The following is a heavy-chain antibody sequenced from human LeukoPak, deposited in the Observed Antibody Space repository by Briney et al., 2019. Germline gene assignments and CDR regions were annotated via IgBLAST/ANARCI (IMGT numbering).Heavy chain of an antibody. CDR3: TRGGRDYGDTRFDP. J-gene: IGHJ5*02. Sequence: ASVKVSCKAPGYTFTSYYMHWARQAPGQGLEWMGMINPSGGRTTYAQKFQGRVTMTRDTSTSTANIELYSLRSDDTAVYYCTRGGRDYGDTRFDPWGQGTLVTVSS. CDR1: GYTFTSYY. D-gene: IGHD4-17*01. V-gene: IGHV1-46*01. CDR2: INPSGGRT.